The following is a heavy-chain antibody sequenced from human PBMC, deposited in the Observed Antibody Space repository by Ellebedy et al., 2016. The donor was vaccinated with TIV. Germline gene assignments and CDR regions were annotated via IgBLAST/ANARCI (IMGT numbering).Heavy chain of an antibody. CDR3: TRASGVQWLSSSGDY. J-gene: IGHJ4*02. CDR2: INTNNGNT. CDR1: GYSFGSYG. Sequence: AASVKVSCKASGYSFGSYGISWVRQAPGQGLEWMGSINTNNGNTKYAETGQGRVTMPRDSSTNTAYLELRSLRSDDKAVYYCTRASGVQWLSSSGDYWGQGTLVTVSS. D-gene: IGHD3-22*01. V-gene: IGHV1-18*01.